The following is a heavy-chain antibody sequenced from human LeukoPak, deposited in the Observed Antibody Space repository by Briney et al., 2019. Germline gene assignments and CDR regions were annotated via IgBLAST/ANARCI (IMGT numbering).Heavy chain of an antibody. CDR1: GFTFSSYA. J-gene: IGHJ6*02. D-gene: IGHD3-22*01. Sequence: GGSLRLSCAASGFTFSSYAMHWVRQTPGKGLEWVAVISYDGGNKYYADSVKGRFTISRDNSKNTLYLQMNSLRAEDTAVYYCARAYHYYDSSGYGYNYYYGMDVWGQGTTVTVSS. CDR2: ISYDGGNK. CDR3: ARAYHYYDSSGYGYNYYYGMDV. V-gene: IGHV3-30-3*01.